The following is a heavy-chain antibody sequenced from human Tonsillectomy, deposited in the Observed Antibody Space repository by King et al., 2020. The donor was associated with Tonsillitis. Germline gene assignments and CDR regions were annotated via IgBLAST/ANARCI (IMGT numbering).Heavy chain of an antibody. D-gene: IGHD2-15*01. CDR2: CYYRWGT. J-gene: IGHJ4*02. V-gene: IGHV4-59*08. CDR1: GGSISRYY. CDR3: ARRGARYGADKI. Sequence: QLQESGPGLVKPSETLSLTCTVSGGSISRYYWSWFGQPPGKGLEWIGYCYYRWGTNYNPPPKIGVTISVDTSKNQFSLKLNSVSAADTAVYYCARRGARYGADKIWGQGTLVTVSS.